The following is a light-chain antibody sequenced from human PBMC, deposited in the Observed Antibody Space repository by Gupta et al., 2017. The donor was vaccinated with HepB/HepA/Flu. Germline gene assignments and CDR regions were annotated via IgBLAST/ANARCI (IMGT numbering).Light chain of an antibody. Sequence: QSALTPPRSVSASPGQSVTISCTGTSSDVGNYNYVPWYQQHPGKAPKFLIYDVTKRPSGVPDRFSGSKSGNTASLTISGLQAEDEADYYCCSYAGRYTWVFGGGTKLTVL. CDR3: CSYAGRYTWV. CDR1: SSDVGNYNY. V-gene: IGLV2-11*01. J-gene: IGLJ3*02. CDR2: DVT.